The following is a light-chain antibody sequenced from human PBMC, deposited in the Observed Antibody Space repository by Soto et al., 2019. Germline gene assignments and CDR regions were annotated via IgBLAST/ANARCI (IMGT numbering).Light chain of an antibody. CDR1: SSDVGGYNY. J-gene: IGLJ1*01. CDR2: DVS. CDR3: SSYTSSSTQV. Sequence: QSALTQPASGSESPGQSITISYTETSSDVGGYNYVSWYQQYPGKAPKFMIYDVSNRPSGVSNRFSGSKSGNTASLTISGLQAEDEADYYCSSYTSSSTQVFGTGTKVTVL. V-gene: IGLV2-14*01.